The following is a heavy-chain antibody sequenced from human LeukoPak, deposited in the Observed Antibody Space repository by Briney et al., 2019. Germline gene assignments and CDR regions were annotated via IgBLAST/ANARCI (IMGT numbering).Heavy chain of an antibody. V-gene: IGHV3-7*05. CDR1: GFTFSSYW. D-gene: IGHD3-3*01. CDR3: ARGPDFWSGYYFDY. J-gene: IGHJ4*02. Sequence: GGSLRLSCAASGFTFSSYWMSWVRQAPGKGLEWVANIKQDGSEKYYVDSVKGRFTISRDNAKNSLYLQMNSLRAEDTAVYYCARGPDFWSGYYFDYWGQGTLVTVSS. CDR2: IKQDGSEK.